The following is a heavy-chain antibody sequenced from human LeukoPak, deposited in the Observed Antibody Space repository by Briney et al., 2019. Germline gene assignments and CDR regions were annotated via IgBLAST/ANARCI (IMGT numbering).Heavy chain of an antibody. J-gene: IGHJ3*02. CDR3: ARDPTTVTKGFDI. Sequence: SETLSLTCTVSGGSVSSYYWSWIRQPPGKGLEWIGYISFSGSTNYNPSLKSRVTISVDTSKNQFSLKLSSVTAADTAVYYCARDPTTVTKGFDIWGQGTLVTVSS. D-gene: IGHD4-17*01. V-gene: IGHV4-59*02. CDR2: ISFSGST. CDR1: GGSVSSYY.